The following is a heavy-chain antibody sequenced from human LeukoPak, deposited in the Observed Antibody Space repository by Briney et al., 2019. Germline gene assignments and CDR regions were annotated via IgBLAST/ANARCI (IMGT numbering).Heavy chain of an antibody. CDR2: LYYTRST. CDR3: ARQHERGSFVWEDSDSTLFPYTGNYFDY. J-gene: IGHJ4*02. D-gene: IGHD3-22*01. V-gene: IGHV4-39*01. CDR1: GGSISSSSYL. Sequence: SETLSLTRTVSGGSISSSSYLWGWIRQPPAKGLEWIGSLYYTRSTYNNAALKSRVTISGDTSKNQISLSLRSVTAADTAVYYCARQHERGSFVWEDSDSTLFPYTGNYFDYWGLGTLVTVSS.